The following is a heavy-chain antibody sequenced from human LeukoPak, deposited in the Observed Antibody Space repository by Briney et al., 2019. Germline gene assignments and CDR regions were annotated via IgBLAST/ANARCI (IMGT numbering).Heavy chain of an antibody. D-gene: IGHD6-19*01. CDR3: ATPRTSSGWYYFDY. CDR1: GFTFSSYS. J-gene: IGHJ4*02. CDR2: ISSSSSYI. V-gene: IGHV3-21*01. Sequence: HGGSLRLSCAASGFTFSSYSMNWVRQAPGKGLEWVSFISSSSSYIFYADSVRGRFTISRDNANNSLYLQMNSLRVEDTAVYYCATPRTSSGWYYFDYWGQGILVTVSS.